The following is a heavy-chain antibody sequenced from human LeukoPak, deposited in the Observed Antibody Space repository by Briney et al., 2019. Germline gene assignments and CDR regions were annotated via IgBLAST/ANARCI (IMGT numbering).Heavy chain of an antibody. V-gene: IGHV3-48*03. CDR1: GFTFSSYE. Sequence: GGSLRLSCAASGFTFSSYEMNWVRQAPGKGVEWVSYISSSGSTIYYADSVKGRFTISRDNAKNSLYLQMNSLRAEDTAVYYCAREGSSWSEGRLWYFDYWGQGTLVTVSS. CDR2: ISSSGSTI. J-gene: IGHJ4*02. D-gene: IGHD6-13*01. CDR3: AREGSSWSEGRLWYFDY.